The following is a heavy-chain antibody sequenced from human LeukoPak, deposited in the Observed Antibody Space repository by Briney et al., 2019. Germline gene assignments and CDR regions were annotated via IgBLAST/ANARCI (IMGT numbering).Heavy chain of an antibody. J-gene: IGHJ6*02. CDR2: IYAGGST. D-gene: IGHD4-23*01. Sequence: GGSLRLSCAASGFTISSNYMSWVRQAPGKGLEWVSLIYAGGSTYYADAVKGRFTISRHNSKITLDLQMNSLRVEDTAVYYCATAGSSELLWDYAMDVWGQGTTVTVSS. CDR3: ATAGSSELLWDYAMDV. CDR1: GFTISSNY. V-gene: IGHV3-53*04.